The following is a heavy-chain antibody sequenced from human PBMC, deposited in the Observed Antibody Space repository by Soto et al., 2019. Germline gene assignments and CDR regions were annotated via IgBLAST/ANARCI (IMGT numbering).Heavy chain of an antibody. V-gene: IGHV4-59*01. CDR2: IYYSGST. J-gene: IGHJ5*02. CDR3: ARAGEDIVVVPAANNWFDP. Sequence: SETLSLTCTVSGGSISSYYWSWIRQPPGKGLEWIGYIYYSGSTNYNPSLKSRVTISVGTSKNQFSLKLSSVTAADTAVYYCARAGEDIVVVPAANNWFDPWGQGTLVTVSS. CDR1: GGSISSYY. D-gene: IGHD2-2*01.